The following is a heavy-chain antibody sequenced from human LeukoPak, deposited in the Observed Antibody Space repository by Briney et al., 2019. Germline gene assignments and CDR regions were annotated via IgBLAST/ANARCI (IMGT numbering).Heavy chain of an antibody. CDR1: GFTFSSYA. CDR2: ISYDGSNK. J-gene: IGHJ4*02. Sequence: GGSLRLSCAASGFTFSSYAMHWVRQAPGKGLEWVAVISYDGSNKYYADSVKGRFTISRDNSKNTLYLQMNSLRAEDTAVYYCAREGYYDSSGDYYVFDYWGQGTLVTVSS. V-gene: IGHV3-30*04. D-gene: IGHD3-22*01. CDR3: AREGYYDSSGDYYVFDY.